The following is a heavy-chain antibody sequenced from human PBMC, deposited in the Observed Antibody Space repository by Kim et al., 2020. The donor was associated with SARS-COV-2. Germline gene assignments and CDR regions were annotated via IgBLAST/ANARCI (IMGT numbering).Heavy chain of an antibody. Sequence: SQTLSLTCAISGDRVSSNSAAWNWIRQSPSRGLEWLGSTYYRSKWYNDYAVSEKSRITINADTSKNQFSLQLNSVTPEDTAVYYCARAYYYGSGSYDYWGQGTLVTVSS. CDR3: ARAYYYGSGSYDY. CDR1: GDRVSSNSAA. J-gene: IGHJ4*02. V-gene: IGHV6-1*01. D-gene: IGHD3-10*01. CDR2: TYYRSKWYN.